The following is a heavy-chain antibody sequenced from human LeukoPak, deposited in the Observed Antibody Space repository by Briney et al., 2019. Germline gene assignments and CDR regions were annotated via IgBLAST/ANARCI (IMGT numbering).Heavy chain of an antibody. V-gene: IGHV4-4*07. Sequence: SETLSLTCTVSGGSTTTYYWTWIRQSAGKGLEWIGQIHNSGSTNYSPSLKSRVTLSLDTSKDQFSLHLRSVTAADTAMYYCVREADWFDPWGQGTLVTVSS. CDR2: IHNSGST. J-gene: IGHJ5*02. CDR1: GGSTTTYY. CDR3: VREADWFDP. D-gene: IGHD2-15*01.